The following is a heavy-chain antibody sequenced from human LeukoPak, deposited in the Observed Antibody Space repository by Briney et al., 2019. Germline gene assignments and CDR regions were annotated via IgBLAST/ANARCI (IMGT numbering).Heavy chain of an antibody. CDR2: MNPNSGNT. CDR1: RNTFTSYD. CDR3: ARGTTMIVNYYYYYMDV. V-gene: IGHV1-8*03. J-gene: IGHJ6*03. D-gene: IGHD3-22*01. Sequence: ASVKVSCTASRNTFTSYDINWVRQATGQGLEWMGWMNPNSGNTGYAQKFQGRVTITRNTSISTAYMELSSLRSEDTAVYYCARGTTMIVNYYYYYMDVWGKGTTVTVSS.